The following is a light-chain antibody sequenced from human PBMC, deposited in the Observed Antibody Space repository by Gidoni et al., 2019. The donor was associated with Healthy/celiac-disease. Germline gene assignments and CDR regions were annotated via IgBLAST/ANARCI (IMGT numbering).Light chain of an antibody. Sequence: DIQMTPSPSSLSASVGDRVTITCRASQGISNYLAWYQQKPGKVPKLLIYAASTLQSGVPSRFSGSGSGTDFTLTISSLQPEDVATYYCQKYNSAPSFTFGPGTKVDIK. J-gene: IGKJ3*01. CDR2: AAS. CDR1: QGISNY. CDR3: QKYNSAPSFT. V-gene: IGKV1-27*01.